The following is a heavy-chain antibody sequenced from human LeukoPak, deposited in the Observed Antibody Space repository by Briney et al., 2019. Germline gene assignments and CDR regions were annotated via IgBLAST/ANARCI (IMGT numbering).Heavy chain of an antibody. J-gene: IGHJ4*02. D-gene: IGHD2-2*02. CDR1: RLIVNRYG. Sequence: GGSLPLSCVFSRLIVNRYGMHWVRQPPGKGVAGVALISFDGSNKYFPDSVKGRFTITRDISKYTLYLQMTSPRADVTALYYGAKEFVSYNFDYCGQGALFTVSS. CDR3: AKEFVSYNFDY. CDR2: ISFDGSNK. V-gene: IGHV3-30*18.